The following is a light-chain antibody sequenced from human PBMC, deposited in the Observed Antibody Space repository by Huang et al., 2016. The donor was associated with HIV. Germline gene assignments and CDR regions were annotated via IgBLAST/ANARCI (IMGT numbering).Light chain of an antibody. Sequence: EIVMTQSPLSLPVPPGEPASISCRSSQSLLHSNGYNALDWYLQKPGQSPQLLIYLGSNRASGVPDRFSGSGSGTDFTLKISRVEAEDVGIYYCMQALQTPVFGPGTRVDIK. CDR1: QSLLHSNGYNA. CDR3: MQALQTPV. CDR2: LGS. J-gene: IGKJ3*01. V-gene: IGKV2-28*01.